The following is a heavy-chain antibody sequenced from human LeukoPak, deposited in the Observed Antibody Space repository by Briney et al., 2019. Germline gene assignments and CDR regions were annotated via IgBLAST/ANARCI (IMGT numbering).Heavy chain of an antibody. CDR1: GFTFSSYG. J-gene: IGHJ4*02. Sequence: GGSLRLSCAASGFTFSSYGMHWVRQAPGKGLEWVAVISYDGSNKYYADSVKGRFTISRDNSKNTLYLQMNSLRAEDTAVYYCAKDARSGYSYGPAFYYFDYWGQGTLVTVSS. D-gene: IGHD5-18*01. CDR3: AKDARSGYSYGPAFYYFDY. V-gene: IGHV3-30*18. CDR2: ISYDGSNK.